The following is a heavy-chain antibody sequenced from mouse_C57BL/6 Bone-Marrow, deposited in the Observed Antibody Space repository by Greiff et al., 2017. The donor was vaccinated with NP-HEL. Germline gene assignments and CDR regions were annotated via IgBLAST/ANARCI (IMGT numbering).Heavy chain of an antibody. Sequence: EVMLVESGGGLVQPGGSLKLSCAASGFTFSDYYMYWVRQTPEKRLEWVAYISNGGGSTYYPDTVKGRFTISRDNAKNTLYLQMSRLKSEDTAMYYCARGSWDYFDYWGQGTTLTVSS. J-gene: IGHJ2*01. CDR1: GFTFSDYY. CDR2: ISNGGGST. V-gene: IGHV5-12*01. CDR3: ARGSWDYFDY. D-gene: IGHD4-1*01.